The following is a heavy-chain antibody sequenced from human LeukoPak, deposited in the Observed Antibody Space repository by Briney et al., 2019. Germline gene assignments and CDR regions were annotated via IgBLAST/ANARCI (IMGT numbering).Heavy chain of an antibody. CDR2: IYYSGST. CDR3: AAGFIVGATPHR. D-gene: IGHD1-26*01. V-gene: IGHV4-59*08. CDR1: GGSISSYY. Sequence: SETLSLTCTVSGGSISSYYWSWIRQPPGKGLEWIGYIYYSGSTNYNPSLKSRVTISVDTSKNQFSLKLSSVTAADTAVYYCAAGFIVGATPHRWGQGTLVTVSS. J-gene: IGHJ1*01.